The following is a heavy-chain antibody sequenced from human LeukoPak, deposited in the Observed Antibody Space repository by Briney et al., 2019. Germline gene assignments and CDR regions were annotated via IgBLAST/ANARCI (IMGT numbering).Heavy chain of an antibody. CDR2: IYYSGST. J-gene: IGHJ5*02. Sequence: SETLSLTCTVSGGSISSGDYYWSWIRQPPGKDLERIGYIYYSGSTNYNPSLKSRVTISVDTSKNQFSLKLSSVTAADTAVYYCARGLYYYDSSGYLFDPWGQGTLVTVSS. V-gene: IGHV4-61*08. CDR1: GGSISSGDYY. D-gene: IGHD3-22*01. CDR3: ARGLYYYDSSGYLFDP.